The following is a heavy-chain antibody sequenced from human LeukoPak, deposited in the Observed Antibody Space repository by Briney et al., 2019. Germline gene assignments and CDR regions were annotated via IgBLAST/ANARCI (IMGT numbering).Heavy chain of an antibody. CDR1: GFTLTRRA. Sequence: GGSLRLSCAASGFTLTRRAMSWVRQAPGKGLEWVSVIGDRGDITYYADSVKGRFTISRDTSTNTVFLQMNSLGLDDTAVYYCAKEWLQHTKRTDHWGQGTLVTVSS. J-gene: IGHJ4*02. V-gene: IGHV3-23*01. CDR3: AKEWLQHTKRTDH. D-gene: IGHD5-12*01. CDR2: IGDRGDIT.